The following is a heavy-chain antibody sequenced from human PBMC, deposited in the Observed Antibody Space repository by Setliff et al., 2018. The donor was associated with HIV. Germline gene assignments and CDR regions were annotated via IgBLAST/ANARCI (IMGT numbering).Heavy chain of an antibody. J-gene: IGHJ4*02. Sequence: SETLSLTCTVSGDSISTDYWTWIRQPPGKGLEWIGYIYNSASTSYNPSLKSRVTISVDTSKNQFSLTLSSVTAADTAVYYCARHSPSDYWGQGTLVTVSS. CDR3: ARHSPSDY. CDR1: GDSISTDY. V-gene: IGHV4-59*08. CDR2: IYNSAST.